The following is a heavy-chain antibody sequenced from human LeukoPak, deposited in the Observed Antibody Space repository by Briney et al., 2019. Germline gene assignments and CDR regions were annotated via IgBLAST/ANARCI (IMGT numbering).Heavy chain of an antibody. J-gene: IGHJ4*02. CDR1: GGSISSSSYY. V-gene: IGHV4-39*07. CDR2: IYYSGST. Sequence: PSEALSLTCTVSGGSISSSSYYWGWIRQPPGKGLEWIGSIYYSGSTNYNPSLKSRVTISVDTSKNQFSLKLSSVTAADTAVYYCARVRSSPSLYFDYWGQGTLVTVSS. D-gene: IGHD6-6*01. CDR3: ARVRSSPSLYFDY.